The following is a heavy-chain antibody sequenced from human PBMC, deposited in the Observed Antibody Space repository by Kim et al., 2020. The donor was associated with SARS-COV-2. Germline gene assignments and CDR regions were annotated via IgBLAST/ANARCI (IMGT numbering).Heavy chain of an antibody. D-gene: IGHD3-10*01. CDR3: AKQITMVRGGRWFDP. Sequence: AVQGRSTNSRDNSKNTLEMQMHSLRAEDTAVYYCAKQITMVRGGRWFDPWGQGTLVTVSS. V-gene: IGHV3-23*01. J-gene: IGHJ5*02.